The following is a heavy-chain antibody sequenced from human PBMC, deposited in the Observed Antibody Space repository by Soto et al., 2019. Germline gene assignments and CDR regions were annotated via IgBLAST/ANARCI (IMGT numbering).Heavy chain of an antibody. J-gene: IGHJ4*02. V-gene: IGHV3-30-3*01. CDR3: ARDATKYAYGWD. D-gene: IGHD3-10*01. CDR1: GFTFGSYA. CDR2: ISQDGSNE. Sequence: QVQLVESGGGVVQPGGSLTLSCAASGFTFGSYAMHWVRQAPGKGLEWVTVISQDGSNEYYTDSVKGRFTISRDNSKNTLYRQMSSLRAEDTAVYYCARDATKYAYGWDWGQGTLVTVSS.